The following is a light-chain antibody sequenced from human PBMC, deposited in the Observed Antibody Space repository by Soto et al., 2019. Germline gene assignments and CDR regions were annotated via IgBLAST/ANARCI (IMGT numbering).Light chain of an antibody. CDR2: EVS. CDR1: SSDIGSHNF. J-gene: IGLJ2*01. Sequence: QSALTQPASVSGSPGQSITISCTGTSSDIGSHNFVSWYQQHPGKAPKLMIYEVSNRPSGVSNRFSGSKSGNTASLTISGLHAEDEADYYCSSNTCSITPVAFGGGTKLTVL. V-gene: IGLV2-14*01. CDR3: SSNTCSITPVA.